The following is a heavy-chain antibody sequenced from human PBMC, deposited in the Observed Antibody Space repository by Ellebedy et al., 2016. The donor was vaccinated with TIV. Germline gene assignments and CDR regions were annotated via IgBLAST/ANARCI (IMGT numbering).Heavy chain of an antibody. CDR3: ARALGSRLDI. CDR2: INPSSGST. CDR1: GYTFSNYF. V-gene: IGHV1-46*04. J-gene: IGHJ3*02. Sequence: AASVKVSCKASGYTFSNYFVHWVRQAPGEGLEWLGIINPSSGSTTYAQKLQGRLTMTRDTSTSTVYMELSSLRSEDTAVYYCARALGSRLDIWGQGTMVTVSS. D-gene: IGHD2-2*01.